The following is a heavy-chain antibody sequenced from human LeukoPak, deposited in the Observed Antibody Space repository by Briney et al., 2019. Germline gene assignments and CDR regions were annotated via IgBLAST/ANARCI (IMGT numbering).Heavy chain of an antibody. V-gene: IGHV3-48*01. CDR2: ISSSSDTI. CDR1: GFTFSSYN. Sequence: GGSLRLSCAASGFTFSSYNMNWVRQAPGKGLEWVSYISSSSDTIYYADSVKGRFTISRDNAKNTLYLQMNSLRAEVTAVYYCARDIAAAGTGFDYWGQGTLVTVSS. CDR3: ARDIAAAGTGFDY. J-gene: IGHJ4*02. D-gene: IGHD6-13*01.